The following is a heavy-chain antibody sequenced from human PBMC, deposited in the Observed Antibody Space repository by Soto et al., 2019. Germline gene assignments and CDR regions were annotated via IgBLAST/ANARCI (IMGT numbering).Heavy chain of an antibody. CDR2: INWNSETV. D-gene: IGHD5-12*01. CDR1: GFTFDDYA. Sequence: GGSLRLSCATSGFTFDDYAMHWVRQIPGKGLEWVSGINWNSETVGYADSVKGRFTISRDSAKNSLYLQMTTLRPEDTALYFCARDQDLGGYDLRPLYCRDVWGQGTTFTVSS. J-gene: IGHJ6*02. CDR3: ARDQDLGGYDLRPLYCRDV. V-gene: IGHV3-9*01.